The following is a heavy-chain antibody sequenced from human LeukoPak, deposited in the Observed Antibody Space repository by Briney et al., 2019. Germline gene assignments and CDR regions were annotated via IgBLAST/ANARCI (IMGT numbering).Heavy chain of an antibody. Sequence: GGSLRLSCAASGFTFSSYAMSWVRQAPGKGLEWVSVIYSGGSTYYADSVKGRFTISRDNSKNTLYLQMNSLRAEDTAVYYCAREAKGSGYYPGWGQGTLVTVSS. CDR1: GFTFSSYA. D-gene: IGHD3-22*01. J-gene: IGHJ4*02. V-gene: IGHV3-53*01. CDR2: IYSGGST. CDR3: AREAKGSGYYPG.